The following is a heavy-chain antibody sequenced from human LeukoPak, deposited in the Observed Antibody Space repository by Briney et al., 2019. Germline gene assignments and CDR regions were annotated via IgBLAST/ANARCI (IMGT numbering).Heavy chain of an antibody. CDR3: ARGERDILTGYYSWYFQH. D-gene: IGHD3-9*01. Sequence: SQTLSLTCAASGGSISSGGYPWNWIPQPPGQGLEWLGYIYHSGSTYYNPSLKSRVTISVDRSKNQFSLKLSSVTAADTAVYYCARGERDILTGYYSWYFQHWGQGTLVTVSS. CDR2: IYHSGST. CDR1: GGSISSGGYP. V-gene: IGHV4-30-2*01. J-gene: IGHJ1*01.